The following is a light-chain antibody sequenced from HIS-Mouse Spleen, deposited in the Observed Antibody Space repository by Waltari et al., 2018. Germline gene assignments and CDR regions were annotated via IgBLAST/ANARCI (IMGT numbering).Light chain of an antibody. V-gene: IGKV1-33*01. CDR1: QDLSNY. CDR3: QQYDNLPPVIT. Sequence: DIQMTQSPPSLSASVGDRVTITCQASQDLSNYLNWYQQKPGKAPKLLVYDASNLETRFPSRFSGSGSGADFTYTISSLQPKNIATYYCQQYDNLPPVITFGQGTRLEIK. J-gene: IGKJ5*01. CDR2: DAS.